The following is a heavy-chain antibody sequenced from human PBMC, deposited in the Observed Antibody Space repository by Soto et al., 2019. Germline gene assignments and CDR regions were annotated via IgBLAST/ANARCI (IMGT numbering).Heavy chain of an antibody. CDR1: GFTFSDYA. V-gene: IGHV3-30*18. D-gene: IGHD6-19*01. J-gene: IGHJ4*02. Sequence: VQLVESGGGVVQPGRSLRLSCAASGFTFSDYAMNWVRQAPGKVLEWVAVVSHDGRNTHYADSVKGRFTIPRDSSKNTVALEMTSLRAEDTAVYYCAKGGRQWLVTSDFNYWGPGALVTVSS. CDR3: AKGGRQWLVTSDFNY. CDR2: VSHDGRNT.